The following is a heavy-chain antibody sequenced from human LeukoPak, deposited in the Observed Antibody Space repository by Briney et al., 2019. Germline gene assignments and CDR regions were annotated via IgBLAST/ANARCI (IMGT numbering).Heavy chain of an antibody. J-gene: IGHJ4*02. CDR1: GFTFTSYG. V-gene: IGHV3-30*03. D-gene: IGHD3-10*01. CDR3: ARDLSPVVRASPMGY. CDR2: ITYDGYYR. Sequence: GTSLRLSCAASGFTFTSYGMHWVRQAPGKGLEWVALITYDGYYRYYSDSVKGRFTISSDTSKNTLYLQMNSLRAEDTAVYYCARDLSPVVRASPMGYWGQGTLVTVSS.